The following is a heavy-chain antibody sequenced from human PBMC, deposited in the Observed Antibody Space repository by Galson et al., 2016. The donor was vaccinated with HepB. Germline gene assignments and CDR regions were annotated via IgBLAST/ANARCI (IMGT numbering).Heavy chain of an antibody. J-gene: IGHJ3*02. V-gene: IGHV3-30*18. Sequence: SLRLSCAASGFTFSSYGIHWVRQAPGKGLEWVAVISYDGNNTYYADSVKGRFTISRDNSKNTPYLQMSSLRAEDTAVYYCAKKAHILTGPDAFDIWGQGTLVTVSS. CDR2: ISYDGNNT. CDR3: AKKAHILTGPDAFDI. D-gene: IGHD3-9*01. CDR1: GFTFSSYG.